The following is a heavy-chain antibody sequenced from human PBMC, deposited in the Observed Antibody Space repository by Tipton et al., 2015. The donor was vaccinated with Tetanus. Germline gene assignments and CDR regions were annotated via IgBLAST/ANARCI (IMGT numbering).Heavy chain of an antibody. CDR3: ARERVNFAVAAGFDY. D-gene: IGHD3-3*01. CDR2: IYQSGST. Sequence: GLVKPSETLSLICTVSGASVSGGTDYWTWIRQPPGKGLEWIGYIYQSGSTSYSPSLESRVTISVDTSENQFSLKLSSVTAADTAVYYCARERVNFAVAAGFDYWGQGTLVTVSS. V-gene: IGHV4-61*01. CDR1: GASVSGGTDY. J-gene: IGHJ4*02.